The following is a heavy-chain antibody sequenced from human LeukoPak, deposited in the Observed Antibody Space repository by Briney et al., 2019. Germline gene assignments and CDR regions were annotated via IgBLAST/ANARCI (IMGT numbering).Heavy chain of an antibody. CDR1: GDAITGSSYY. J-gene: IGHJ4*02. CDR3: ARQYYDSTGYYYFDN. D-gene: IGHD3-22*01. CDR2: MYYSGST. V-gene: IGHV4-39*01. Sequence: SETLSLTCTVSGDAITGSSYYWGWIRQPPRKGLEWIGSMYYSGSTFSNPSLRSRVNMSADTSKNQFSLKLSSVTAADTAVYYCARQYYDSTGYYYFDNWGQGTQVTVSS.